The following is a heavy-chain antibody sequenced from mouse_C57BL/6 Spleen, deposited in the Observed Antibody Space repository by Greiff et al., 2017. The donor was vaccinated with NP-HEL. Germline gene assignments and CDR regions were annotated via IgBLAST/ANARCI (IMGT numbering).Heavy chain of an antibody. J-gene: IGHJ2*01. Sequence: QVQLQQPGAELVMPGASVKLSCKASGYTFTSYWMHWVKQRPGQGLEWIGEIDPSDSYTNYNQKFKGKSTLTVDKSSSTAYMQLSSLTSEDSAVYYCAKLGRGGTWDYWGQGTTLTVSS. CDR2: IDPSDSYT. D-gene: IGHD4-1*01. V-gene: IGHV1-69*01. CDR3: AKLGRGGTWDY. CDR1: GYTFTSYW.